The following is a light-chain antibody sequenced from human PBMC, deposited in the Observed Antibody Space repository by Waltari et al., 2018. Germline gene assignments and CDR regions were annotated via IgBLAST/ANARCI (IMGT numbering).Light chain of an antibody. CDR2: DAS. CDR3: QQRSNWRT. J-gene: IGKJ1*01. Sequence: EIVLTQSPATLSLSHGERATLSCRASQSISSYLAWYQQKPGQTPRLLIYDASNRATGIPARFSGSGSGTDFTLTISSLEPEDFAVYYCQQRSNWRTFGQGTKVEIK. CDR1: QSISSY. V-gene: IGKV3-11*01.